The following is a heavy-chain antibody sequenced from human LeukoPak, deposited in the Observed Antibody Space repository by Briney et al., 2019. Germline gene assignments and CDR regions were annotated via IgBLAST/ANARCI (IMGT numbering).Heavy chain of an antibody. CDR3: ARHIPVSYDAFDL. V-gene: IGHV4-59*08. CDR1: DGSITGYY. D-gene: IGHD6-19*01. J-gene: IGHJ3*01. Sequence: PSETLSLTCSVSDGSITGYYWSWIRQPPGKGREWIAYVYYTGRTLYNPSLESRVTISVDTSKTQFSLKLTSVTAADTAVYYCARHIPVSYDAFDLWGRGTTVTVSS. CDR2: VYYTGRT.